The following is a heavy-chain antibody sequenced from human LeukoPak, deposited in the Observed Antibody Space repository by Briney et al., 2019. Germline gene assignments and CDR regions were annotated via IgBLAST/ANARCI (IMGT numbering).Heavy chain of an antibody. V-gene: IGHV3-30-3*01. Sequence: GGSLRLSCAASGFTVSSNYMTWVRQAPGKGLEWVAVISYDGSNKYYADSVKGRFTISRDNSKNTLYLQMNSLRAEDTAVYYCARDRDYYDSSGGPSTFDYWGQGTLVTVSS. D-gene: IGHD3-22*01. CDR3: ARDRDYYDSSGGPSTFDY. CDR1: GFTVSSNY. CDR2: ISYDGSNK. J-gene: IGHJ4*02.